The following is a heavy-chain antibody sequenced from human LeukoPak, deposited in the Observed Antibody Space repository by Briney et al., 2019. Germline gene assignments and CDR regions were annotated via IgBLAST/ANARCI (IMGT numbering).Heavy chain of an antibody. V-gene: IGHV3-33*01. Sequence: PGGSLRLSCAASGFPFSSYGMHWVRQAPGKGLEWVAVIWYDGSNKYYADSVKGRFTISRDNSKNTLYLQMNSLRAEDTAVYYCARDKGALGAYYYYGMDVWGQGTTVTVSS. D-gene: IGHD3-16*01. J-gene: IGHJ6*02. CDR2: IWYDGSNK. CDR3: ARDKGALGAYYYYGMDV. CDR1: GFPFSSYG.